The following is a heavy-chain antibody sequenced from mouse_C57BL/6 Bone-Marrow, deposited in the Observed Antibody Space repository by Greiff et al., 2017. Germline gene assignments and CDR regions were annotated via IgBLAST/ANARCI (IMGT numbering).Heavy chain of an antibody. CDR3: AREGVSGSRYAMDY. CDR2: INYDGSST. Sequence: EVQLVESEGGLVQPGSSMKLSCTASGFTFSDYYMAWVRQVPEKGLEWVANINYDGSSTYYLDSLKSRFIISRDNAKNILYLQMSSLKSEDTATYYCAREGVSGSRYAMDYWGQGTSVTVSS. V-gene: IGHV5-16*01. D-gene: IGHD3-1*01. CDR1: GFTFSDYY. J-gene: IGHJ4*01.